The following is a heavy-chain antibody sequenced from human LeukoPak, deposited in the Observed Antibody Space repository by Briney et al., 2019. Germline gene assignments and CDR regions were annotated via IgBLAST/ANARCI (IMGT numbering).Heavy chain of an antibody. Sequence: SETLSLTCTVSGGSISSYYWSWSRQPPGKGLEWIGYISYSGSTNYNPSLKSRVTISVDTSKNQFSLKLSSVTAADTAVYYCARGWLQIDYWGQGTLVTVSS. CDR3: ARGWLQIDY. V-gene: IGHV4-59*08. D-gene: IGHD5-24*01. CDR2: ISYSGST. CDR1: GGSISSYY. J-gene: IGHJ4*02.